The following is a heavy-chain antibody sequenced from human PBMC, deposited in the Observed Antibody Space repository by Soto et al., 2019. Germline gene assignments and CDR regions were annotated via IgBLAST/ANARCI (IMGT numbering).Heavy chain of an antibody. D-gene: IGHD3-16*01. Sequence: QVQLVQSGAEVKKPGASVKVSCKASGYTFTGYYMHWVRQAPGQGLEWMGWINPNSGGTNYAQKFKGWVTMTRDTSISTAYMELSRLRSDDTAVYYCERERHWGNAFDIWGQGTMVTVSS. J-gene: IGHJ3*02. CDR1: GYTFTGYY. V-gene: IGHV1-2*04. CDR3: ERERHWGNAFDI. CDR2: INPNSGGT.